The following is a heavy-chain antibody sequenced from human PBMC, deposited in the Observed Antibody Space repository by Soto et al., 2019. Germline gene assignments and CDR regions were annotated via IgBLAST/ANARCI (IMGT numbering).Heavy chain of an antibody. CDR2: IYYSGST. CDR1: GGSISSYY. D-gene: IGHD3-10*02. CDR3: ARGRVFGKHRNYYYYYYMDV. Sequence: SETLFLNCTVSGGSISSYYWSWIRQPPGKGLEWIGYIYYSGSTNYNPPLKSRVTISVDTSKNQFSLKLSSVTAADTAVYYCARGRVFGKHRNYYYYYYMDVWGKGTTVTVSS. J-gene: IGHJ6*03. V-gene: IGHV4-59*01.